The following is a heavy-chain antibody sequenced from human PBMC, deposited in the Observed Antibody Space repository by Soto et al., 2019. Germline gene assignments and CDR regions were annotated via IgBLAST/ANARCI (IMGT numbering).Heavy chain of an antibody. CDR2: IYYSGST. D-gene: IGHD3-22*01. J-gene: IGHJ4*02. V-gene: IGHV4-31*03. Sequence: ASETLSLTCTVSGGSISSGGYYWSWIRQHPGKGLEWIGYIYYSGSTYYNPSPKSRVTISVDTSKNQFSLKLSSVTAADTAVYYWARESGYYYRAIDYWGQGTLVTVSS. CDR1: GGSISSGGYY. CDR3: ARESGYYYRAIDY.